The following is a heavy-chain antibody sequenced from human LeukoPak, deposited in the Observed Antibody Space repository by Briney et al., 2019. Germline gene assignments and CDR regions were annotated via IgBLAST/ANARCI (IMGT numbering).Heavy chain of an antibody. V-gene: IGHV3-30*04. CDR3: ARQEYYYDSSGYYIWGAFDI. Sequence: GGSLRLSCAASGFTFSSYAMHWVRQAPGKGLEWVAVISYDGSNKYYADSVKGRFTISRDNSKSTLYLQMNGLRAEDTAVYYCARQEYYYDSSGYYIWGAFDIWGQGTMVTVSS. CDR2: ISYDGSNK. D-gene: IGHD3-22*01. CDR1: GFTFSSYA. J-gene: IGHJ3*02.